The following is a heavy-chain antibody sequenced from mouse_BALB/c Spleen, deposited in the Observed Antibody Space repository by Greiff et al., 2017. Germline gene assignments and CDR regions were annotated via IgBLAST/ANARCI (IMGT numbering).Heavy chain of an antibody. V-gene: IGHV5-9-3*01. CDR2: ISSGGSYT. D-gene: IGHD2-3*01. J-gene: IGHJ4*01. CDR3: AREGGDGYYDYAMDY. CDR1: GFTFSSYA. Sequence: EVQVVESGGGLVKPGGSLKLSCAASGFTFSSYAMSWVRQTPEKRLEWVATISSGGSYTYYPDSVKGRFTISRDNAKNTLYLQMSSLRSEDTAMYYCAREGGDGYYDYAMDYWGQGTSVTVSS.